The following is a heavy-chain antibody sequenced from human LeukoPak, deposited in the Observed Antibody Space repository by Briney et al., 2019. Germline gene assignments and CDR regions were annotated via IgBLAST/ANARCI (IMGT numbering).Heavy chain of an antibody. CDR3: ARGYGSSLIYYYYMDV. V-gene: IGHV1-46*01. CDR2: INPSGGST. J-gene: IGHJ6*03. CDR1: GYTFTSYY. Sequence: ASVKVSCKASGYTFTSYYMHWVRQAPGQGLEWMGIINPSGGSTSYAQKFQGRVTVTRDTTIGTAYMELSRLRSDDTAVYYCARGYGSSLIYYYYMDVWGKGTTVTISS. D-gene: IGHD3-10*01.